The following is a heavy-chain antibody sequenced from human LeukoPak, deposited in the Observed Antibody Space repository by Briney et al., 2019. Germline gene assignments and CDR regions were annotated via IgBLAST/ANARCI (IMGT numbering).Heavy chain of an antibody. Sequence: GGSLRLSCAATGFTFSSYSMNWVRQAPGKGLEWVSSISSSSSYIYYADSVKGRFTISRDNAKNSLYLQMNSLRAEDTAVYYCARSDRAYCSGGSCYDYGMDVWGQGTTVTVSS. CDR1: GFTFSSYS. CDR2: ISSSSSYI. V-gene: IGHV3-21*01. J-gene: IGHJ6*02. D-gene: IGHD2-15*01. CDR3: ARSDRAYCSGGSCYDYGMDV.